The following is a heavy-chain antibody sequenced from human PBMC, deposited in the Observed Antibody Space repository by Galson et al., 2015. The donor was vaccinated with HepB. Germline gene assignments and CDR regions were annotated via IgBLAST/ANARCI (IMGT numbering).Heavy chain of an antibody. V-gene: IGHV4-30-4*07. CDR3: AREAWFGEFLLDGMDV. CDR1: GGSISSGGYS. J-gene: IGHJ6*02. D-gene: IGHD3-10*01. Sequence: TLSLTCAVSGGSISSGGYSWRWIRQPPGKGLEWIGYIYYSGSTYYNPSLKSRVTISVDTSKNQFSLKLSSVTAADTAVYYCAREAWFGEFLLDGMDVWGQGTTVTVSS. CDR2: IYYSGST.